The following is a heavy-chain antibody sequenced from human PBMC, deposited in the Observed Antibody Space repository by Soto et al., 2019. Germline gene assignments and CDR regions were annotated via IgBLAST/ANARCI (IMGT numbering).Heavy chain of an antibody. CDR1: GGTFSSYA. J-gene: IGHJ5*02. V-gene: IGHV1-69*13. D-gene: IGHD1-1*01. Sequence: ASVKVSCEASGGTFSSYAVSWVRQALGQGLEWMGGIIPIFGTANYAQKFQGRVTITADESTSTAYMELSSLRSEDTAVYYCARSEAGTTLIPFDPWGQGTLVTVSS. CDR2: IIPIFGTA. CDR3: ARSEAGTTLIPFDP.